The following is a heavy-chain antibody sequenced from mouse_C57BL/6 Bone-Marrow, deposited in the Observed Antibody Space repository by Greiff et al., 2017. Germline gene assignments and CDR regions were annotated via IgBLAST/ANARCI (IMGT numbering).Heavy chain of an antibody. Sequence: EVQLVESGGDLVKPGGSLKLSCAASGFTFSSYGMSWVRQTPDKRLEWVATISSGGSYPYYPDSVKGRFTISRDNARNTLYLQMSSLKSEDTAMYVCESGGEVATPYWYFDVWGTGTTVTVSS. CDR3: ESGGEVATPYWYFDV. D-gene: IGHD1-1*01. CDR1: GFTFSSYG. CDR2: ISSGGSYP. V-gene: IGHV5-6*01. J-gene: IGHJ1*03.